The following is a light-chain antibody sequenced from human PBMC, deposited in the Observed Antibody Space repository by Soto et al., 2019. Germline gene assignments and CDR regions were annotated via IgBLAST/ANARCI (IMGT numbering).Light chain of an antibody. CDR1: SSDVGGYNY. V-gene: IGLV2-14*01. CDR2: EVS. J-gene: IGLJ1*01. CDR3: SSYTSSRTPV. Sequence: QSALTPPASVSGSPGQSITISCTRTSSDVGGYNYVSWYQQHPGKDPKLLIYEVSNRPSGVSNRFSGSKSGNTASRTISGLQGEDEADYYCSSYTSSRTPVFGTGTKLTVL.